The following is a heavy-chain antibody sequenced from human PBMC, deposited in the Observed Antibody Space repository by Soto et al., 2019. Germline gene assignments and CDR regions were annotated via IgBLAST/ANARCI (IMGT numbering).Heavy chain of an antibody. J-gene: IGHJ6*02. V-gene: IGHV5-51*01. Sequence: GESLKISCKGSGYSFTSYWIGWVRQMPGKGLEWMGIIYPGDSDTRYSPSFQGQVTISADKSISTAYLQWSSLKASDTAMYYCALLECRVTAMVGTPYYYYDMDVWGQGTTVTVSS. CDR3: ALLECRVTAMVGTPYYYYDMDV. D-gene: IGHD5-18*01. CDR2: IYPGDSDT. CDR1: GYSFTSYW.